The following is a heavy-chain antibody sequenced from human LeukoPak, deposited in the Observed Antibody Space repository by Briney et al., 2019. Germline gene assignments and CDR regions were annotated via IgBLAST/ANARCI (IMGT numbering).Heavy chain of an antibody. CDR3: AKDVGSAWGDAFDI. V-gene: IGHV3-9*01. D-gene: IGHD7-27*01. J-gene: IGHJ3*02. CDR2: ISWNSGSI. Sequence: SLRLSCAASGFTFDDYAMHWVRQAPGKGLAWVSGISWNSGSIGYADSVKGRFTISRDNAKNSLYLQMNSLRAEDTALYYCAKDVGSAWGDAFDIWGQGTMVTVSS. CDR1: GFTFDDYA.